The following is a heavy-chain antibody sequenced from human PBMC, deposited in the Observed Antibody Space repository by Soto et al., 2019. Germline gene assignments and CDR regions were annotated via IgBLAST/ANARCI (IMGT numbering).Heavy chain of an antibody. V-gene: IGHV3-23*01. D-gene: IGHD3-10*01. CDR1: GFTFSSYA. J-gene: IGHJ4*02. Sequence: EVQLLESGGGLVQPGGSLRLSCAASGFTFSSYAMSWVRQAPGKGLEWVSAISGSGGSTYYADFVKGRFTISRDNSKNTLYLQMNSLRAEDTAVYYCAKDEGGMVRGVMPFDYWGQGTLVTVSS. CDR2: ISGSGGST. CDR3: AKDEGGMVRGVMPFDY.